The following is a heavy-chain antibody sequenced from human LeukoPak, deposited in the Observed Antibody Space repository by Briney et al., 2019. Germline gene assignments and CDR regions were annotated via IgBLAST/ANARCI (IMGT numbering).Heavy chain of an antibody. V-gene: IGHV4-4*07. D-gene: IGHD3-16*01. CDR2: IYTSGST. CDR3: AIGGNDYFDY. J-gene: IGHJ4*02. Sequence: SQTLSLTCTVSGGSISSYYWSWIRQPAGKGLEWIGRIYTSGSTNYNPSLKSRFTVSVDTSKNQFSLKLSSVTAADTAVYYCAIGGNDYFDYWGQGTLVTVSS. CDR1: GGSISSYY.